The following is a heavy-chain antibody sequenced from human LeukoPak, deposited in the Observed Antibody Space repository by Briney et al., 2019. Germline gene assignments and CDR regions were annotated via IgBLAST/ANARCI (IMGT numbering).Heavy chain of an antibody. CDR1: GGTFSSYA. V-gene: IGHV1-69*04. CDR3: ARVYDCGDHTPGGNWFDP. D-gene: IGHD4-17*01. CDR2: IIPILGIA. Sequence: ASVKVSCKASGGTFSSYAISWVRQAPGQGLEWMGRIIPILGIANYAQKFQGRVTITADKSTSTAYTELSSLRSEDTAVYYCARVYDCGDHTPGGNWFDPWGQGTLVTVSS. J-gene: IGHJ5*02.